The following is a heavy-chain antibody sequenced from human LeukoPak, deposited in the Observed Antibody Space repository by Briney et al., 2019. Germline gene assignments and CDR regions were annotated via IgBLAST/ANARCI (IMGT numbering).Heavy chain of an antibody. J-gene: IGHJ4*02. Sequence: ASVKVSCKASGYTFIIYYIHWVRQAPGQGLEWMGTVNPSGGSTNYAQKFQGRITMTRDTSTSTVYMELSSLRSEDTAVYYCARGKTMGDYWGRGTLVTVSS. CDR3: ARGKTMGDY. CDR2: VNPSGGST. V-gene: IGHV1-46*01. CDR1: GYTFIIYY. D-gene: IGHD4/OR15-4a*01.